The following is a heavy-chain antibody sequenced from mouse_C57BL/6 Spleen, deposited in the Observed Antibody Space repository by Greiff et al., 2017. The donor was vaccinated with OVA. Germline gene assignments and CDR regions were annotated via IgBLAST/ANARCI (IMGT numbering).Heavy chain of an antibody. CDR2: INPNNGGT. CDR1: GYTFTDYY. Sequence: EVQLQQSGPELVKPGASVKISCKASGYTFTDYYMNWVKQSHGKTLEWIGDINPNNGGTSYNQKFKGKATLTVDKSSSTAYMELRSLTSEDSAVYYCARLIYDYLDYWGQGTTLTVSS. V-gene: IGHV1-26*01. J-gene: IGHJ2*01. D-gene: IGHD2-3*01. CDR3: ARLIYDYLDY.